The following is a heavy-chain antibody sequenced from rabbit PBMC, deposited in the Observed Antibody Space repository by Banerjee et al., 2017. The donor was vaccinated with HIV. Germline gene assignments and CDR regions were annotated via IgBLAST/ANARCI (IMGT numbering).Heavy chain of an antibody. CDR1: GIDFSSYYY. J-gene: IGHJ4*01. CDR3: ARDLVAVIGWNFNL. D-gene: IGHD1-1*01. V-gene: IGHV1S40*01. CDR2: INAVTGKA. Sequence: QSLEESGGDLVKPGASLTLTCTASGIDFSSYYYMCWVRQAPGKGLEWIACINAVTGKAVYASWAKGRFTFSKTSSTTVTLQMTSLTAADTATYFCARDLVAVIGWNFNLWGQGTLVTVS.